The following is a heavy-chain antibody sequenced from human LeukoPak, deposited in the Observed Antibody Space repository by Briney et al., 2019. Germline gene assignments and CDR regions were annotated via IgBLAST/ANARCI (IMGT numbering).Heavy chain of an antibody. Sequence: SETLSLTCTVSGVSINTYFWSWIRHPPGKGLEWIGYVYYNVITNYNPSLKSRVSISLDTSKNQFALRLNSVTAAETAVYYCASQLGGTTFHWGQGTLVTVSS. D-gene: IGHD1/OR15-1a*01. V-gene: IGHV4-59*01. CDR1: GVSINTYF. J-gene: IGHJ4*02. CDR3: ASQLGGTTFH. CDR2: VYYNVIT.